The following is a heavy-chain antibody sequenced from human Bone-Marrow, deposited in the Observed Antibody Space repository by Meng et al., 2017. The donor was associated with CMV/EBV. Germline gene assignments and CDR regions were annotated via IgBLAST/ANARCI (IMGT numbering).Heavy chain of an antibody. CDR2: INPSGGST. Sequence: ASVKVSGKAFGYTFTNYYMHWVRQAPGQGLEWVAIINPSGGSTNYAQKFQGRVTMTRDTSTSTVGMELSSLTSEDTAVYYCARDHPVRHDYSKPHFDSWGQGTLVAVSS. D-gene: IGHD4-11*01. CDR3: ARDHPVRHDYSKPHFDS. V-gene: IGHV1-46*01. J-gene: IGHJ4*02. CDR1: GYTFTNYY.